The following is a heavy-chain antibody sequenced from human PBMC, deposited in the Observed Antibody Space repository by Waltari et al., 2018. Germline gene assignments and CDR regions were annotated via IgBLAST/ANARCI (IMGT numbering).Heavy chain of an antibody. CDR3: ARGSGGATRGDAFDI. Sequence: QVQLQESGPGLVKPSETLSLTCTVSGGSISSYYWSWIRQPPGKGLEWIGYIYYSGSTNYNPSLKSRVTISVYTSKNQFSLKLSSVTAADTAVYYCARGSGGATRGDAFDIWGQGTMVTVSS. CDR1: GGSISSYY. V-gene: IGHV4-59*01. D-gene: IGHD1-26*01. CDR2: IYYSGST. J-gene: IGHJ3*02.